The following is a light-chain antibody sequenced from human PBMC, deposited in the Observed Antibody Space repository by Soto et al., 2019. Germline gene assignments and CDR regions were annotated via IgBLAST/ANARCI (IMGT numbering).Light chain of an antibody. Sequence: QSALTQPASVSGSPGQSITISCTGTSSDVGGYNYVSWYQQHPGKAPKLMIYDVSNRPSVVSNRFSGSKSGNTASLTISGLPAEDEAEYYCSSYTSSSTSVVFGGGTKLTVL. V-gene: IGLV2-14*01. J-gene: IGLJ2*01. CDR3: SSYTSSSTSVV. CDR1: SSDVGGYNY. CDR2: DVS.